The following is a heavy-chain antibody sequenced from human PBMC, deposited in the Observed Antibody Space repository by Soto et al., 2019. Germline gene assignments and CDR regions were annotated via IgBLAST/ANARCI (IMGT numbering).Heavy chain of an antibody. D-gene: IGHD3-22*01. CDR1: GFTFSSYS. Sequence: EVQLVESGGGLVKPGGSLRLSCAASGFTFSSYSMNWVRQAPGKELEWFSSISSSSSYIYYADSLKGRFTISRDNAKNSLYLQMNSLRAEDTAVYYCARDAYYYDSSGYYYDYGMDVWGQGTTFSFSS. J-gene: IGHJ6*02. CDR3: ARDAYYYDSSGYYYDYGMDV. V-gene: IGHV3-21*01. CDR2: ISSSSSYI.